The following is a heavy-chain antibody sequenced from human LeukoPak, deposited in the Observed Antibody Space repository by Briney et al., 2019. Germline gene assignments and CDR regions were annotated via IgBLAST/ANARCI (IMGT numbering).Heavy chain of an antibody. Sequence: ASVKVSCKASGYTFTSYGISWVRQAPGQGLEWMGWISAYNGNTNYAQKLQGRVTMTTDTSTSTAYMELRSLRSDDTAVYYCARDQGYCGGDCRDAFDIWGQGTMVTVPT. D-gene: IGHD2-21*02. V-gene: IGHV1-18*01. CDR3: ARDQGYCGGDCRDAFDI. CDR2: ISAYNGNT. CDR1: GYTFTSYG. J-gene: IGHJ3*02.